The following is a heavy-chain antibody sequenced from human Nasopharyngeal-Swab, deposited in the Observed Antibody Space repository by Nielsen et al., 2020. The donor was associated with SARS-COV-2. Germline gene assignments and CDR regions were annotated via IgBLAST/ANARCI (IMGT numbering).Heavy chain of an antibody. CDR3: ARGGQGTYYYDSSGYYGEYYFDY. D-gene: IGHD3-22*01. Sequence: GESLKISCVASGFIFSSYSMNWVRQAPGKGLEWVSYISSAGTSIYYADSVKGRFTISRDNAKDSLYMQMDSLRAEDTAVYYCARGGQGTYYYDSSGYYGEYYFDYWGQGTLVTVSS. V-gene: IGHV3-48*01. CDR1: GFIFSSYS. CDR2: ISSAGTSI. J-gene: IGHJ4*02.